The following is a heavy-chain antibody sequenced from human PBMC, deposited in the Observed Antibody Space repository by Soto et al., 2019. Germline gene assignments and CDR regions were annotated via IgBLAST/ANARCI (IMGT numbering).Heavy chain of an antibody. Sequence: GGSLRLSCAASGFTFSSAWMSWVRQAPGKGLEWVGRIKSISDGGTTDYAAPVKGRFTISRDDSKNTLYLQMNSLKTEDTAVYFCTTDAAIVWGQGTLVTVSS. CDR3: TTDAAIV. CDR1: GFTFSSAW. CDR2: IKSISDGGTT. V-gene: IGHV3-15*01. J-gene: IGHJ4*02. D-gene: IGHD1-26*01.